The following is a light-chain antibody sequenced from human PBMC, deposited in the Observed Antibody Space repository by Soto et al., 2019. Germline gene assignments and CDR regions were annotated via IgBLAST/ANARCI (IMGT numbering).Light chain of an antibody. V-gene: IGKV3-15*01. CDR1: QSVSSN. CDR2: GAS. J-gene: IGKJ2*01. Sequence: EIVMTQSPATLSVSPGERATLSCRASQSVSSNLAWYQHKPGQAPRLLIYGASTRATGIPARLSGSGSGTEFSLTISSLQSEDFAVYYCQQYNNWPPKQYTFGQGTKLEIK. CDR3: QQYNNWPPKQYT.